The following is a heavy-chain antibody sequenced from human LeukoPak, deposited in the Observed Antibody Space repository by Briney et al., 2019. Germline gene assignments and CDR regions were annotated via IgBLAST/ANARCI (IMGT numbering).Heavy chain of an antibody. J-gene: IGHJ4*02. CDR3: ARHVRATVTTGVDY. Sequence: SETLSLTCTVSGYSLSSGYYWGWIRQPPGKGLEWIGSIYHSGSTYYNPSLKSRVTISVDTSKNQFSLKLSSVTAADTAVYYCARHVRATVTTGVDYWGQGTLVTVSS. CDR2: IYHSGST. CDR1: GYSLSSGYY. D-gene: IGHD4-11*01. V-gene: IGHV4-38-2*02.